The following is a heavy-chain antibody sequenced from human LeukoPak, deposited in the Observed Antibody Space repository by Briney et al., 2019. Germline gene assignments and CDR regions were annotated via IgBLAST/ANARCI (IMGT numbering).Heavy chain of an antibody. Sequence: ASVKASCKASGYTFTSYYMHWVRQAPGQGLEWMGIINPSGGSTSYAQKFQGRVTMTRDTSTSTVYMELSSLRSEDTAVYYCARGASLFSLPYCGADCYDYWGQGTLVTVSS. J-gene: IGHJ4*02. D-gene: IGHD2-21*01. CDR2: INPSGGST. CDR1: GYTFTSYY. CDR3: ARGASLFSLPYCGADCYDY. V-gene: IGHV1-46*01.